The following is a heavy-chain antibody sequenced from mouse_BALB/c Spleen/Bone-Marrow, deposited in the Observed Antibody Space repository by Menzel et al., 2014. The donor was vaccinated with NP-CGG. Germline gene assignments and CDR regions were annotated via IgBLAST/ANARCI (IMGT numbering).Heavy chain of an antibody. CDR3: ASVYDYGRGYAMDY. J-gene: IGHJ4*01. D-gene: IGHD2-4*01. CDR1: GYAFSNYG. V-gene: IGHV1-80*01. CDR2: IYPGDGDT. Sequence: QVQLQQSGAELVRPGSSVKISCKASGYAFSNYGMNWVKQRPGQGLEWIGQIYPGDGDTNYNGKFKGRVTLTADKPSSTAYMQLSSLTSEDSAVYFCASVYDYGRGYAMDYWGQGTSVTVSS.